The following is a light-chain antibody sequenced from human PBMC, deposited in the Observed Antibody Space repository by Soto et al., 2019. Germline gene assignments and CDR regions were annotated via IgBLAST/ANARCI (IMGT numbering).Light chain of an antibody. J-gene: IGKJ1*01. V-gene: IGKV4-1*01. CDR3: QQYYNIPPWP. Sequence: DIVMTQSPDSLAVPLGEGATINCKSSQSILFSSNNKNYLAWYQQKPGQPPKLLSYGASTRESGVPDRISGSGSGTDFTLSISSLHAEDVAVYYCQQYYNIPPWPFGKGTNVEIK. CDR1: QSILFSSNNKNY. CDR2: GAS.